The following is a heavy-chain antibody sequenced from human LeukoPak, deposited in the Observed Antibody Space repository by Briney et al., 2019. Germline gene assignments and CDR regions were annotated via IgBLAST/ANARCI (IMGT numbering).Heavy chain of an antibody. CDR2: IYYSGST. V-gene: IGHV4-39*07. CDR1: GGSISSSSYY. CDR3: ARTPRIMVRGGVDY. D-gene: IGHD3-10*01. Sequence: PSETLSLTCSVSGGSISSSSYYWGWIRQPPGKGLEWIGSIYYSGSTYYNPSLKSRVTISVDTSKNQFSLKLSSVTAADTAVYYCARTPRIMVRGGVDYWGQGTLVTVSS. J-gene: IGHJ4*02.